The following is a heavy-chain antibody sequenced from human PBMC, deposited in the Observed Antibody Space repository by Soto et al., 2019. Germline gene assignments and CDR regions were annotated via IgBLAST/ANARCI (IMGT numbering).Heavy chain of an antibody. J-gene: IGHJ4*02. CDR3: ARGRYGDY. Sequence: QVHLVQSGAEVKKPGASVKVSCKASGYTFTCYGITWVRQAPGQGLEWKGWIRAQNGNTDYAQKIQDRVIVTRDTSTRTANMDMRSLRSDDTAVYYCARGRYGDYWGQGALVTVSS. D-gene: IGHD1-1*01. CDR1: GYTFTCYG. V-gene: IGHV1-18*01. CDR2: IRAQNGNT.